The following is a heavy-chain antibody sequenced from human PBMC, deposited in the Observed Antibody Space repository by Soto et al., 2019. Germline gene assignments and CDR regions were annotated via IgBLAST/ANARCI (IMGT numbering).Heavy chain of an antibody. CDR3: AKATSATCTGSICYSFDY. CDR2: FSGGRDTT. CDR1: GFTFSSYA. Sequence: VQLLESGGGLVQPGGSLRLSCVASGFTFSSYAMSWVRQAPGQRLVWVATFSGGRDTTWHADSVKGRFTVSRDSSKNTLSLQMNSLRPEDTALSYCAKATSATCTGSICYSFDYWGQGTLVNVSS. D-gene: IGHD2-21*01. V-gene: IGHV3-23*01. J-gene: IGHJ4*02.